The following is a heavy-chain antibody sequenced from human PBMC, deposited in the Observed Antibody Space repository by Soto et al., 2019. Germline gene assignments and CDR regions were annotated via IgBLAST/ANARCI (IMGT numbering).Heavy chain of an antibody. D-gene: IGHD2-8*01. J-gene: IGHJ5*02. Sequence: QVQLVESGGGVVQPGRSLRLSCTASGFTFTTFALHWVRQGPAKGLEWVAIIWPDGNDKYYADSVKGRFTISSDNSKNTLFLQMNSLRAEDTSVYYCVRGSSCSKGVRYNLGWFGPWGQGTLVTVSS. CDR1: GFTFTTFA. CDR2: IWPDGNDK. CDR3: VRGSSCSKGVRYNLGWFGP. V-gene: IGHV3-33*01.